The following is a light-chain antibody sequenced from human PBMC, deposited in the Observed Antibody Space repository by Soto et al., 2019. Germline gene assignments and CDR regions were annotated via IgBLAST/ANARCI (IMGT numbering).Light chain of an antibody. J-gene: IGKJ5*01. CDR1: QGISRY. Sequence: DVQLTQSPSFLSASVGDRVTITCRASQGISRYLAWYQQKPGKAPKLLLYEASTLQSGVPSRFSGSGSGTEFTLSISSLQPEDFATYYCQQLNAYPITFGQGTRLEIK. CDR3: QQLNAYPIT. CDR2: EAS. V-gene: IGKV1-9*01.